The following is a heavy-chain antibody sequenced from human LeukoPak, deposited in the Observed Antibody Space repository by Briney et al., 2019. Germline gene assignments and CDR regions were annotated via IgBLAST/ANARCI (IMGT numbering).Heavy chain of an antibody. V-gene: IGHV3-53*04. CDR3: ARARAICDSSGYYQEDAFDI. Sequence: GGSLRLSCAASGFTVSSNYMSWVRQAPGKRLEWVSVIYSGGSTYYADSVKGRFTISRHNSKNTLYLQMNSLRAEDTAVYYCARARAICDSSGYYQEDAFDIWGQGTMVTVSS. J-gene: IGHJ3*02. CDR1: GFTVSSNY. CDR2: IYSGGST. D-gene: IGHD3-22*01.